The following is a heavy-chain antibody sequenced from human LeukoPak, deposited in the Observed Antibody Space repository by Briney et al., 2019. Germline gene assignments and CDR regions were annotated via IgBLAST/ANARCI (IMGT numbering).Heavy chain of an antibody. D-gene: IGHD2-2*01. Sequence: PSETLSLTCTVSGGSISSYYWSWIRQPAGKGLEWIGRIYTSGSTNYNPSLKSRVTMSVDTSKNQFSLKLSSVTAADTAVYYCARGAPLYCSSTECPHKTGYYFDYWGQGTLVTVSS. V-gene: IGHV4-4*07. J-gene: IGHJ4*02. CDR2: IYTSGST. CDR1: GGSISSYY. CDR3: ARGAPLYCSSTECPHKTGYYFDY.